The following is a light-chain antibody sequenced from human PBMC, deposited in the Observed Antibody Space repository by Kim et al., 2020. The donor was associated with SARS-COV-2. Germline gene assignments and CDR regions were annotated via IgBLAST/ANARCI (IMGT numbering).Light chain of an antibody. CDR1: QDISNY. CDR2: AAS. J-gene: IGKJ2*01. V-gene: IGKV1-33*01. CDR3: QLYHTLPYT. Sequence: DIQMTQSPSSLSASVGDRVTIACQASQDISNYLIWYQQKPGKAPKLLIYAASNLQTGVPSRFSGSGSGTDFAFTISSLQPEDITTYYCQLYHTLPYTLGQGPRLEL.